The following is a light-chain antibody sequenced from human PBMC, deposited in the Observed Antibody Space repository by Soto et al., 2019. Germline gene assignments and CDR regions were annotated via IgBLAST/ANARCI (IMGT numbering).Light chain of an antibody. V-gene: IGLV1-36*01. Sequence: QSVLTQPPSVSEAPRQRVTISCSGSSSNIGNNAVNWYQQLPGKAPKLLIYYDDLLPSGVSDRFSGSKSGTSASLAISGLXXEDEAXXXCAAWDDSLNGLVFGGGTKLTVL. J-gene: IGLJ2*01. CDR3: AAWDDSLNGLV. CDR2: YDD. CDR1: SSNIGNNA.